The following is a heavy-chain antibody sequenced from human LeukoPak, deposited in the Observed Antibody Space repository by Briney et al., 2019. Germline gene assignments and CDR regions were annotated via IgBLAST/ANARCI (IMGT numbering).Heavy chain of an antibody. CDR2: IIPIFGTA. CDR3: ASLYYYDSSGYYRN. D-gene: IGHD3-22*01. CDR1: GGTFSSYA. Sequence: GASVKVSCKASGGTFSSYAISWVQQAPGQGLEWMGGIIPIFGTANYAQKFQGRVTITADESTSTAYMELSSLRSEDTAVYYCASLYYYDSSGYYRNWCQGTLVTGSS. J-gene: IGHJ4*02. V-gene: IGHV1-69*13.